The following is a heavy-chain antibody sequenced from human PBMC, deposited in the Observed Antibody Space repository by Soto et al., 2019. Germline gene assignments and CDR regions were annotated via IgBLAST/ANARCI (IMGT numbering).Heavy chain of an antibody. CDR3: ARHWDGFDF. Sequence: GESLKISCKGSGYTFTRHWIGWVRQMPGKGLEWMAIIYPPDSDTRYSPSFQGQVTISADKSINTAYLQWKTLKASDTAMYYCARHWDGFDFWGQGTMVTVSS. CDR1: GYTFTRHW. CDR2: IYPPDSDT. V-gene: IGHV5-51*01. J-gene: IGHJ3*01.